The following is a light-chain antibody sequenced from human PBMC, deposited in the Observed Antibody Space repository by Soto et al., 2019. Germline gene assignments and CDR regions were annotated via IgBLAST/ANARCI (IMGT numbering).Light chain of an antibody. V-gene: IGLV1-47*02. J-gene: IGLJ2*01. CDR3: AAWDDSLSGVV. Sequence: QSAVTQPPSVSGTPGQRVTIFCSGRRSNIGSNLVYWYQQLPGTAPKLLIFSNDQRPSGVPDRFSGSRSGTSASLAISGLRSEDEGDYYCAAWDDSLSGVVFGGATQLTVL. CDR1: RSNIGSNL. CDR2: SND.